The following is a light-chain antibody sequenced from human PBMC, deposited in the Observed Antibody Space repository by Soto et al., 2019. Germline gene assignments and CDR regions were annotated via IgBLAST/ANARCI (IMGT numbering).Light chain of an antibody. CDR2: AVS. V-gene: IGKV2D-29*01. CDR3: MKNVAAPCT. J-gene: IGKJ1*01. CDR1: QSLVFSDGQTY. Sequence: DIVLTQTPRSLSVTPGQPASISCKSIQSLVFSDGQTYCYWHLQKPGQPPHLLIYAVSNRFCGVPDRFSGSGSGTAFTLRISRVEPEDVGIYYCMKNVAAPCTFGQGTKVEI.